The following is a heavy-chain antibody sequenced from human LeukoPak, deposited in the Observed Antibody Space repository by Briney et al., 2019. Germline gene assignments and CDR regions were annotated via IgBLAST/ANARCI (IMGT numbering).Heavy chain of an antibody. CDR1: GYSFTSYW. CDR2: IYPGDSDT. V-gene: IGHV5-51*01. CDR3: ARSPNYYDSSGPVDY. Sequence: GESLKISCKGSGYSFTSYWIGWVRQMPGKGLEWMGIIYPGDSDTRYSPSFQGQVTISADKSISIAYLQWSSLKASDTAMYYCARSPNYYDSSGPVDYWGQGTLVAVSS. J-gene: IGHJ4*02. D-gene: IGHD3-22*01.